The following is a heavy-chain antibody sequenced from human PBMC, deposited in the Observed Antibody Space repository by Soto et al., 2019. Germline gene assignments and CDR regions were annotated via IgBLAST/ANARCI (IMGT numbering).Heavy chain of an antibody. J-gene: IGHJ4*02. Sequence: SVKVSCKASGGTFSSYAIGWVRQAPGQGLEWMGGIIPIFGTANYAQKFQGRVTITADKSTSTAYMELSSLRSEDTAVYYFATYLPRGGGSYYAYWGQGTLVTVSS. D-gene: IGHD1-26*01. V-gene: IGHV1-69*06. CDR1: GGTFSSYA. CDR3: ATYLPRGGGSYYAY. CDR2: IIPIFGTA.